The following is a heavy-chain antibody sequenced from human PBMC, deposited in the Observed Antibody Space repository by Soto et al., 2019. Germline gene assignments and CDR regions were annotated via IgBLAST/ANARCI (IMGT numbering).Heavy chain of an antibody. CDR1: GFTFSSYA. D-gene: IGHD3-16*01. CDR2: ISYDGSNK. J-gene: IGHJ4*02. CDR3: ARDVVSWGLMLYEY. Sequence: QVQLVESGGGVVQPGRSLRLSCAASGFTFSSYAMHWVRQAPGKGLEWVAVISYDGSNKYYADSVKGRFTISRDNSKNTLYLQMNSLRAEDTAVYYCARDVVSWGLMLYEYWGQGTLVTVSS. V-gene: IGHV3-30-3*01.